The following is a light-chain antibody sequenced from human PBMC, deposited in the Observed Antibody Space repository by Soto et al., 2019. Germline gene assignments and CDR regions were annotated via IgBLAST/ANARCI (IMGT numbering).Light chain of an antibody. V-gene: IGKV3-11*01. CDR1: QAANTR. Sequence: EIVLTQSPATLSSFPGDRVTLSCRASQAANTRLAWYQHRPGQAPRLLIYLASNRAAGVPAGFSGSGSGTDFTLTISDVEPEDFAVYYCHQRQSWPRTFGQGTTVDI. CDR3: HQRQSWPRT. J-gene: IGKJ1*01. CDR2: LAS.